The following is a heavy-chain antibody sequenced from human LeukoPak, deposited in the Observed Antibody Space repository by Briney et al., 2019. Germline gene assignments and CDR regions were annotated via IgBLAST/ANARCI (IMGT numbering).Heavy chain of an antibody. CDR3: ARDVDTAMWFDP. Sequence: GGSLRLSCAASGFTFSSYSLNWVRQAPGKGLEWVSYISPSSSSMYYADSVKGRFTISRDNARNSLYLQMNSLSTKDTALYYCARDVDTAMWFDPWGQGTLVTVSS. D-gene: IGHD5-18*01. J-gene: IGHJ5*02. V-gene: IGHV3-48*01. CDR2: ISPSSSSM. CDR1: GFTFSSYS.